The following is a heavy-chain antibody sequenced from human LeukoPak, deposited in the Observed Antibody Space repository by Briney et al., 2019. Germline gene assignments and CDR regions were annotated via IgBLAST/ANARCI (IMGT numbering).Heavy chain of an antibody. CDR1: GFNVAAYA. J-gene: IGHJ4*02. D-gene: IGHD3-10*01. CDR2: ISGDSDNK. Sequence: GGSLRLSCAASGFNVAAYAMYRVRQPPGKSLEWVSLISGDSDNKYSAASVKGRFAISRDNSKNSLYLQMNSLTTEDTALYYCAIAYESGSFYRAFAYWGQGALVTVSS. V-gene: IGHV3-43*02. CDR3: AIAYESGSFYRAFAY.